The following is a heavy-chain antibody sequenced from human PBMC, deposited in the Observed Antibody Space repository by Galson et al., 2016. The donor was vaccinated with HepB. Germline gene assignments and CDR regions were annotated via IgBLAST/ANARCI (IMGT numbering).Heavy chain of an antibody. V-gene: IGHV3-33*01. CDR3: ARDGPPGGNPPDY. CDR1: GFTFSSYG. D-gene: IGHD4-23*01. J-gene: IGHJ4*02. Sequence: SLRLSCAASGFTFSSYGMHWVRQAPGKGLEWVAVIWYDGSSEYYADSVKGRFTVSRDNSKNTLYLRMNSLRAEDTAMYYCARDGPPGGNPPDYCGQGTLVTVSS. CDR2: IWYDGSSE.